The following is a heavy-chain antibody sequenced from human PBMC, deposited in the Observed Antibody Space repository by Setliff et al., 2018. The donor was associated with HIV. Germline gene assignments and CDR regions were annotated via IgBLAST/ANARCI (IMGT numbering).Heavy chain of an antibody. CDR3: ARPSSGSGSYSAFDI. D-gene: IGHD3-10*01. Sequence: ESLKISCKGSGYSFTSYWIGWVRQMPGKGLEWMGIIYPGDSDTRYSPSFQGQVTISADKSISTAYLQWSSLKASDTAMYYCARPSSGSGSYSAFDIWGQGTMVTVSS. CDR2: IYPGDSDT. CDR1: GYSFTSYW. V-gene: IGHV5-51*01. J-gene: IGHJ3*02.